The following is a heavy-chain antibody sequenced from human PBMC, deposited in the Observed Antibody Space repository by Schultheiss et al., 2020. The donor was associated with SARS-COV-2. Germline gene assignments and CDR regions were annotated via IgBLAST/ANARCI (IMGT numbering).Heavy chain of an antibody. J-gene: IGHJ4*02. D-gene: IGHD6-19*01. Sequence: SQTLSLTCTVSGGSISSYYWSWIRQPAGKGLEWIGEINHSGSTNYNPSLKSRVTISVDTSKNQFSLKLSSVTAADTAVYYCARQIAVGAHFDYWGQGTLVTVSS. CDR1: GGSISSYY. V-gene: IGHV4-34*01. CDR2: INHSGST. CDR3: ARQIAVGAHFDY.